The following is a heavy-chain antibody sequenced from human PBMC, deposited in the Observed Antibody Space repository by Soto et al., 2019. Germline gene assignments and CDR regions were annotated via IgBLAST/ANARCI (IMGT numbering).Heavy chain of an antibody. J-gene: IGHJ5*02. CDR3: ARHVIAARAWFDP. Sequence: PGESLKISCKGSGYSFTSYWISWVRQMPGKGLEWMGRIDPSDSYTNYSPSFQGHVTISADKSISTAYLQWSSLKASDTAMYYCARHVIAARAWFDPWGQGTLVTVSS. D-gene: IGHD6-6*01. CDR1: GYSFTSYW. V-gene: IGHV5-10-1*01. CDR2: IDPSDSYT.